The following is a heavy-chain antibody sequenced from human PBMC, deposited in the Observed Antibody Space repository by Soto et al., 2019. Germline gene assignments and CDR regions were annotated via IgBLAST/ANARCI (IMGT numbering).Heavy chain of an antibody. Sequence: QVQLQESGPGPVKPSETLSLTYTVSGGSISNYYCSWFRQSPGKGLEWIGYIGYSGASAYNLSLKRRVTMSVDTSKTQFSLMLESVTATDTAIYYCARHGFASLHGLVDVWGQATTVIVSS. V-gene: IGHV4-59*08. CDR2: IGYSGAS. CDR1: GGSISNYY. J-gene: IGHJ6*02. D-gene: IGHD3-10*01. CDR3: ARHGFASLHGLVDV.